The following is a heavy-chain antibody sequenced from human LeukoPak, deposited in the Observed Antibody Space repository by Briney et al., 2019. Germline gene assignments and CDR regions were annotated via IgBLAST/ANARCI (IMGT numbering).Heavy chain of an antibody. CDR3: ARHLLPGYYGMDV. D-gene: IGHD2-21*01. Sequence: GESLKISCKGSGYSFTSYWIGWVRQMPGKGLEWMGIIYPGDSDTRYSPPFQGQVTISADKSISTAYLQWSSLKASDTAMYYCARHLLPGYYGMDVWGKGTTVTVSS. CDR2: IYPGDSDT. V-gene: IGHV5-51*01. CDR1: GYSFTSYW. J-gene: IGHJ6*04.